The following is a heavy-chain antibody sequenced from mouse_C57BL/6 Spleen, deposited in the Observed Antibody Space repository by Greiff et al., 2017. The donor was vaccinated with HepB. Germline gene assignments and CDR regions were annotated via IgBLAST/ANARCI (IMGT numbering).Heavy chain of an antibody. Sequence: EVKLQQSGPELVKPGASVKISCKASGYTFTDYYMNWVKQSHGKSLEWLGDINLNNGGTSYNQKFKGKATLTVDKSSSTAYMELRSLTSEDSAVYYCARWGVLLRQYYFDYWGQGTTLTVSS. CDR2: INLNNGGT. D-gene: IGHD1-1*01. V-gene: IGHV1-26*01. J-gene: IGHJ2*01. CDR1: GYTFTDYY. CDR3: ARWGVLLRQYYFDY.